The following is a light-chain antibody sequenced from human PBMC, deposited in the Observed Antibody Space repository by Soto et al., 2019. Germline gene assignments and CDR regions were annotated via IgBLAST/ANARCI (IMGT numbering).Light chain of an antibody. V-gene: IGKV1-33*01. Sequence: DIQMTQSPSSLSASVGDRVTITCQASQDISNYLNWYQQKPGKAPKLLIYDASNLETGVPSRFSGSGSGTDFTFTISSLQPEDIATYYCQQYGNLPSQTFGGGTKVEIK. CDR3: QQYGNLPSQT. CDR1: QDISNY. CDR2: DAS. J-gene: IGKJ4*01.